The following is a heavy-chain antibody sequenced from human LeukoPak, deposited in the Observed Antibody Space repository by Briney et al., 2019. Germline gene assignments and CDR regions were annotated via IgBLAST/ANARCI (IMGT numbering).Heavy chain of an antibody. J-gene: IGHJ4*02. CDR3: AKRYYYDSSGYSDFDY. CDR1: GFTFSNYA. CDR2: ISGSGDST. Sequence: PGGSLRLSCAASGFTFSNYAMRWVRQAPGKGLEWVSGISGSGDSTYYADSVKGRFTISRDNSKNTLYLQMNSLRAEDTAVYYCAKRYYYDSSGYSDFDYWGQGTLVTVSS. D-gene: IGHD3-22*01. V-gene: IGHV3-23*01.